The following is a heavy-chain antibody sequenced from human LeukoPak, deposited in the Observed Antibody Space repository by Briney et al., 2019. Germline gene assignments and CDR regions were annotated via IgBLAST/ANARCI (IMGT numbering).Heavy chain of an antibody. J-gene: IGHJ4*02. Sequence: SETLSLTCTVSGASITRRYWSWIRQPPGKGLEWIGHINYSGNTNYNPSLKSRVTISADTSKNQFSLKLSSVTAADTAVYYCARSYYYDSSGYYYGSDYWGQGTLVTVSS. D-gene: IGHD3-22*01. CDR1: GASITRRY. CDR2: INYSGNT. CDR3: ARSYYYDSSGYYYGSDY. V-gene: IGHV4-59*08.